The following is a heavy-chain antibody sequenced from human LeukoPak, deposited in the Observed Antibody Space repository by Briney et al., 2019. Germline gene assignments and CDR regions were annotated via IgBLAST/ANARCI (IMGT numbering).Heavy chain of an antibody. J-gene: IGHJ4*02. Sequence: GGSLRLSCAASGFAFRSYGMTWVRQAPGKGLEWASYISSSSSPVYYTDSVKGRFTISRDNAKNSLYLQMNSLRAEDTAVYYCARDLSGYEARGFYFDYWGQGTLVTVSS. CDR3: ARDLSGYEARGFYFDY. CDR2: ISSSSSPV. D-gene: IGHD3-22*01. V-gene: IGHV3-48*04. CDR1: GFAFRSYG.